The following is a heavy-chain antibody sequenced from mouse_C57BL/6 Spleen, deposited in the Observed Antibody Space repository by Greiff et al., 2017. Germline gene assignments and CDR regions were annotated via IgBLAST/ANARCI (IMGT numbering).Heavy chain of an antibody. CDR3: TRSLVPYWYFDV. J-gene: IGHJ1*03. V-gene: IGHV1-15*01. CDR2: IDPETGGT. D-gene: IGHD6-2*01. CDR1: GYTFTDYE. Sequence: QVQLQQSGAELVRPGASVTLSCKASGYTFTDYEMHWVKQTPVHGLEWIGAIDPETGGTAYNQKFKGKAILTADKSSSTAYMELRSLTSGDSAVYYCTRSLVPYWYFDVWGTGTTVTVSS.